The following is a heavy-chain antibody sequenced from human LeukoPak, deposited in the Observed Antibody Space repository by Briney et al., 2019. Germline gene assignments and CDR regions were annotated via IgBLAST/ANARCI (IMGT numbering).Heavy chain of an antibody. Sequence: ASVKVSCKASGYTFTSYDINWVRQATGQGFEWMGWMNPNSGNTGYAQKFQGRVTITRNTSISTAYVELSSLRSEDTAVYYCARDGGYCSSTSCPRGSDYWGQGTLVTVSS. CDR3: ARDGGYCSSTSCPRGSDY. J-gene: IGHJ4*02. D-gene: IGHD2-2*01. CDR2: MNPNSGNT. CDR1: GYTFTSYD. V-gene: IGHV1-8*03.